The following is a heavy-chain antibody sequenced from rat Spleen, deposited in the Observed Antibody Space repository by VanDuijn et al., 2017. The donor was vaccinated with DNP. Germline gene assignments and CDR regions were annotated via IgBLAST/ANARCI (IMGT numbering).Heavy chain of an antibody. Sequence: EVQLVESGGGLAQPGRSLKLSCAASGFTFSDYGMAWVRQAPTRGLEWVASITNSGGSSYYRDSVKGRFTISRDNAENTVYLQMSSLRSEDTATYYCASWAPIAPLSTSNYWGQGVMVTVSS. D-gene: IGHD1-2*01. V-gene: IGHV5S13*01. CDR2: ITNSGGSS. CDR1: GFTFSDYG. J-gene: IGHJ2*01. CDR3: ASWAPIAPLSTSNY.